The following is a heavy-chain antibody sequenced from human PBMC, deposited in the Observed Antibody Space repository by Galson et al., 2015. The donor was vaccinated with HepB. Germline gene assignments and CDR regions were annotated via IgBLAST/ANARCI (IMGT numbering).Heavy chain of an antibody. Sequence: SCKASGYTFTGYYMHWVRQAPGQGLEWMGWINPNSGGTYYAQKFQGWVNMTRDTSISTAYMELSRLRSDDTAVYYCAREPPLTGTNAFDIWGQGTMVTVSS. CDR2: INPNSGGT. D-gene: IGHD1-20*01. CDR1: GYTFTGYY. J-gene: IGHJ3*02. CDR3: AREPPLTGTNAFDI. V-gene: IGHV1-2*04.